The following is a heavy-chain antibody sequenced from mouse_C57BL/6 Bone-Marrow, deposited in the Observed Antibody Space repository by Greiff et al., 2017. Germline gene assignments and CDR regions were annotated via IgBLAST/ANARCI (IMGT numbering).Heavy chain of an antibody. CDR3: AREGNYYGSSHFDY. J-gene: IGHJ2*01. V-gene: IGHV1-69*01. CDR2: IDPSDSYT. CDR1: GYTFTSYW. D-gene: IGHD1-1*01. Sequence: QVQLQQPGAELVMPAASVKLSCKASGYTFTSYWMHWVKQRPGQGLEWIGEIDPSDSYTNYNQKFKGKSTLTVDKSSSTAYMQLSSLTSEDSAVYYCAREGNYYGSSHFDYWGQGTTLTVSS.